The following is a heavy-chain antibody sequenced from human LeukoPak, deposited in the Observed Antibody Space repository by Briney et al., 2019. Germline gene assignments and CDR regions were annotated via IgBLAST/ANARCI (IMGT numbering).Heavy chain of an antibody. Sequence: PGGSLSLSCAASGFTVSSNYMSWVRQAPATGLEWVSVIYSGGSTDYKDSVKDRFIISRDNSKNTLYLQMNSLRAEDTAVYYCAKEMATMNAFDIWGQGTMVTVSS. CDR3: AKEMATMNAFDI. D-gene: IGHD5-24*01. J-gene: IGHJ3*02. CDR1: GFTVSSNY. V-gene: IGHV3-66*01. CDR2: IYSGGST.